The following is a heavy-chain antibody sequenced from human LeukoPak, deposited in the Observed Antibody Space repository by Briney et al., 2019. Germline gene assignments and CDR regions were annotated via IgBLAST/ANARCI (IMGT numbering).Heavy chain of an antibody. Sequence: GASVKVSCKASGYTFTSYDVNWVRQATGQGLEWMGWVSPNSANTAYAQKFQGRVTMTRNTSISTAYMELSSLRSEDTAVYYCARNYIAAYYYGSGSYSDNWFDPWGQGTLVTVSS. CDR1: GYTFTSYD. CDR2: VSPNSANT. V-gene: IGHV1-8*01. J-gene: IGHJ5*02. D-gene: IGHD3-10*01. CDR3: ARNYIAAYYYGSGSYSDNWFDP.